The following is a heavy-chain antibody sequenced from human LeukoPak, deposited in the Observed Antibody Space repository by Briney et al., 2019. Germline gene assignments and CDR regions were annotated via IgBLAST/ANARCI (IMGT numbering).Heavy chain of an antibody. V-gene: IGHV1-18*01. D-gene: IGHD3-9*01. J-gene: IGHJ4*02. CDR3: ARDGYYDILTGYYTAGNFDY. CDR2: ISAYNGNT. CDR1: GYTFTSYG. Sequence: GASVKVSCKASGYTFTSYGISWVRQAPGQGLEWMGWISAYNGNTNYAQKLQGRVTMTTDTSTSTAYMELRSLRSDDTAVYYCARDGYYDILTGYYTAGNFDYWGQGTLVTVSS.